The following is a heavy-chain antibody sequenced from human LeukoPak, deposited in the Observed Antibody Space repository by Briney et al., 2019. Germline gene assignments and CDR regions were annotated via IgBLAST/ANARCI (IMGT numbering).Heavy chain of an antibody. Sequence: PSETLSLTCTVSGDSISSYYWSWIRQPPGKGLEWIGYIYYTGMTNSNPSLKSRVTISMDTSKNQFSLNLRSVTAADTAIYYCARHGRMVIMSKFSTGIDQWGQGTLVTVSS. J-gene: IGHJ4*02. D-gene: IGHD2-8*01. CDR3: ARHGRMVIMSKFSTGIDQ. V-gene: IGHV4-59*08. CDR2: IYYTGMT. CDR1: GDSISSYY.